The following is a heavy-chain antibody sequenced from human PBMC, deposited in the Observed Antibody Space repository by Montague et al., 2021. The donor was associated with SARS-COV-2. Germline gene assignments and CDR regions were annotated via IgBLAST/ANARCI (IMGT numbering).Heavy chain of an antibody. Sequence: SETLSLTCTVSGGSISGYYWTWIRQPPGKGLEWIGYIFYNGDTNYNPSLKSRVSISVDTSKNHFSLHLSSVTAADTAIYFCARAQNTCFIANCVNYFDVWGLGALVTVSS. V-gene: IGHV4-59*01. D-gene: IGHD1-1*01. CDR1: GGSISGYY. CDR3: ARAQNTCFIANCVNYFDV. CDR2: IFYNGDT. J-gene: IGHJ4*02.